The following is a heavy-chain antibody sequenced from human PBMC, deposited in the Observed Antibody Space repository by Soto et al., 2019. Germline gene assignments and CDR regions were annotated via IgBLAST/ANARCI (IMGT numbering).Heavy chain of an antibody. CDR3: ARGSNYVRDNVNWFDP. V-gene: IGHV4-30-2*06. CDR1: GASISYGGFS. CDR2: ISHLENT. J-gene: IGHJ5*02. Sequence: TLSLTCTVSGASISYGGFSWSWIRQSPGKGLEWIGYISHLENTYLHPSFKSRLTMSIDRTRNQFSLKLSSVTAADTAVYYCARGSNYVRDNVNWFDPWGQGTLVTVSS. D-gene: IGHD4-4*01.